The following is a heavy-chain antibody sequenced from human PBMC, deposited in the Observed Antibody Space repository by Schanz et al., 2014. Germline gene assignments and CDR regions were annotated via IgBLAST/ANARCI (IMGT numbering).Heavy chain of an antibody. J-gene: IGHJ4*02. V-gene: IGHV3-7*03. CDR2: IKGDSSVK. Sequence: EVQLVESGGALVQPGGSLRLSCSASGFTFSDHWMSWVRQAPGKGLEWVANIKGDSSVKAYVDSVRGRFTLSRDNVKISVDLKRNSPRVEDTDVYYCARDHNSVNELDYWGQGTLVTVSS. CDR3: ARDHNSVNELDY. D-gene: IGHD5-12*01. CDR1: GFTFSDHW.